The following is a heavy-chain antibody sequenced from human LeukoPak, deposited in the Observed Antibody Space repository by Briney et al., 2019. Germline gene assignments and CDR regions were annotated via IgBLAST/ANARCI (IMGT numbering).Heavy chain of an antibody. CDR3: ARDDCTNGVCYNVVDY. J-gene: IGHJ4*02. CDR1: VYTFTAYY. Sequence: ASVNVSCTASVYTFTAYYMHSVRQAPGHGLEWRGGIKPNSRGTNYAHNFQGRVTMTRDTCISTAYMELSRLRSDDTAVSYCARDDCTNGVCYNVVDYWGQGTLVTVSS. V-gene: IGHV1-2*02. CDR2: IKPNSRGT. D-gene: IGHD2-8*01.